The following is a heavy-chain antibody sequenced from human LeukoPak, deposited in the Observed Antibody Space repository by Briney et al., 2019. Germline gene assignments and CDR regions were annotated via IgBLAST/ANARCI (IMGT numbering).Heavy chain of an antibody. CDR3: AREFFDAFDI. Sequence: PGGSLRLSCAASGFTFDDYAMHWVRQAPGKGLEWVSSISWNSLSINYADSVKGRFTVSRDNAKNSLYLQMNSVRTEDTALYYCAREFFDAFDIWGQGTMVTVSS. CDR1: GFTFDDYA. V-gene: IGHV3-9*01. CDR2: ISWNSLSI. J-gene: IGHJ3*02.